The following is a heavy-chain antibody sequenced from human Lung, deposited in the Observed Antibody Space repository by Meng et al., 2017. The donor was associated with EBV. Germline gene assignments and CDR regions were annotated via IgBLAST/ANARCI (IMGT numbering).Heavy chain of an antibody. CDR1: GYTFTSYD. CDR3: ARDWEGSWAVFDY. V-gene: IGHV1-2*04. D-gene: IGHD6-13*01. Sequence: QVHRGQAGAEVKKPGGSLKVSCKASGYTFTSYDINSVRQAAGQGLEWMGWINPNSGGTNYAQKFQGWVTMTRDTSISTAYMELSRLRSDDTAVYYCARDWEGSWAVFDYWGQGTLVTVSS. CDR2: INPNSGGT. J-gene: IGHJ4*02.